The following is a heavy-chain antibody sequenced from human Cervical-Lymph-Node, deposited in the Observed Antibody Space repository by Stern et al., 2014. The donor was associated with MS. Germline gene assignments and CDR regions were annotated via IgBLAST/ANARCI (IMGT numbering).Heavy chain of an antibody. Sequence: QVQLQESGPGLVKPSETLSLTCTVSSGSINSYYWSWLRQPPGKGLEWIAYIYYSGSTNYNPSLKSRVTISVDTSKNQFSLKLRSVTAADTAVYYCARVEGRAYTNWFDPWGQGTLVTVSS. V-gene: IGHV4-59*01. CDR1: SGSINSYY. D-gene: IGHD3-16*01. CDR3: ARVEGRAYTNWFDP. CDR2: IYYSGST. J-gene: IGHJ5*02.